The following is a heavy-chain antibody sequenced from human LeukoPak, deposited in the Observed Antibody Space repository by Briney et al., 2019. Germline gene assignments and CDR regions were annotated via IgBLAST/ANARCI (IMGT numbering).Heavy chain of an antibody. CDR2: IYYGGSP. CDR3: ARRPIVGSTGFYFDP. D-gene: IGHD1-26*01. Sequence: SETLSLTCNVSGGSISTTTNSWGWAWIRQRPGKGLEWIGSIYYGGSPYYTSSLKSRVTISVDTSKNQFSLKMASPTATDTAVYYCARRPIVGSTGFYFDPWGPGTLVTVSS. CDR1: GGSISTTTNS. J-gene: IGHJ5*02. V-gene: IGHV4-39*01.